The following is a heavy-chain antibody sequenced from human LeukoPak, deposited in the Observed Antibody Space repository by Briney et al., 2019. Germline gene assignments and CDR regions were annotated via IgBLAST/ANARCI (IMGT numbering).Heavy chain of an antibody. CDR1: GFTFSTYT. J-gene: IGHJ4*02. Sequence: PGGSLRLSCAASGFTFSTYTMNWVRQAPGKGLEWVSCTTSGSDAKYYADSVKGRFTISRDNAKNSLYLQMDSLRAEDTAVYYCARVVPDHIEMATESYWGQGTLVTVSS. D-gene: IGHD5-24*01. CDR3: ARVVPDHIEMATESY. V-gene: IGHV3-48*01. CDR2: TTSGSDAK.